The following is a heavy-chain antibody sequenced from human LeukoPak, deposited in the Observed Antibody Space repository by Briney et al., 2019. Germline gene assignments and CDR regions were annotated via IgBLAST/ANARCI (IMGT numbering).Heavy chain of an antibody. CDR1: GFILSTYG. J-gene: IGHJ4*02. CDR3: AKDIAAAGLYFDY. D-gene: IGHD6-13*01. V-gene: IGHV3-30*02. Sequence: GGSLRLSCAASGFILSTYGMYWVRQAPGKGLEWVAFIRHDGSIKNYADSVRGRSTISRDNSKNTLYLQMNSLRAEDTAVYYCAKDIAAAGLYFDYWGQGTLVTVSS. CDR2: IRHDGSIK.